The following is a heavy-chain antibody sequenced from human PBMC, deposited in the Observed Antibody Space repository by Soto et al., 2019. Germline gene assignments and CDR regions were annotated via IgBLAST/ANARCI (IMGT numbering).Heavy chain of an antibody. CDR3: ARVAPYVYFWGSYRSIQPLSVFDI. CDR2: ISSSSSTI. V-gene: IGHV3-48*02. J-gene: IGHJ3*02. D-gene: IGHD3-16*02. Sequence: PGGSLRLSCAASGFTFSSYSMNWVRQAPGKGLEWVSYISSSSSTIYYADSVKGRFTISRDNAKNSLYLQMNSLRDEDTAVYYCARVAPYVYFWGSYRSIQPLSVFDIWGQGTMVPVSS. CDR1: GFTFSSYS.